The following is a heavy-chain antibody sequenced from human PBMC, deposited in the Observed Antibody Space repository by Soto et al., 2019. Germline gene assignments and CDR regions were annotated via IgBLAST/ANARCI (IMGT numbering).Heavy chain of an antibody. J-gene: IGHJ5*02. V-gene: IGHV4-34*01. CDR3: ARGMRSYDILTGYSGYSFDP. CDR1: GGSFSGYY. Sequence: PSETLSLTCAVYGGSFSGYYWSWIRQPPGKGLGWIGEINHSGSTNYNPSLKSRVTISVDTSKNQFSLKLSSVTAADTAVYYCARGMRSYDILTGYSGYSFDPWGQGPLVTVSS. CDR2: INHSGST. D-gene: IGHD3-9*01.